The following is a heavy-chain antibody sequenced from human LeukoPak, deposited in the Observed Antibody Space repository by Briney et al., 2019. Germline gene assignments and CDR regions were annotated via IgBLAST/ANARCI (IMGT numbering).Heavy chain of an antibody. D-gene: IGHD6-13*01. V-gene: IGHV4-59*01. J-gene: IGHJ6*02. Sequence: SETLSLTCTVSGGSISSYYWSWIRQPPGKGLEWIGYIYYSGSTNYNPSLKSRVTISVDTSKNQFSLKLSSVTAADTAVYYCASRDQSSSWYYDYYYYGMDVWGQGTTVTVSS. CDR1: GGSISSYY. CDR3: ASRDQSSSWYYDYYYYGMDV. CDR2: IYYSGST.